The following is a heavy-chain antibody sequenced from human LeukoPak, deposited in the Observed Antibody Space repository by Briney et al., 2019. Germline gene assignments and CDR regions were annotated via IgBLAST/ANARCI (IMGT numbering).Heavy chain of an antibody. Sequence: GGSLRLSCAASGFTFSNYGMHWVRQAPGKGLEWVAVISKDGGNNKYHTDSVKGRFTISRDNSMNTLYLQMNSLRAEDTAVYYCAREDCDATSCYWGIIYWGQGTLVTVSS. CDR3: AREDCDATSCYWGIIY. J-gene: IGHJ4*02. CDR1: GFTFSNYG. V-gene: IGHV3-30*03. D-gene: IGHD2-2*01. CDR2: ISKDGGNNK.